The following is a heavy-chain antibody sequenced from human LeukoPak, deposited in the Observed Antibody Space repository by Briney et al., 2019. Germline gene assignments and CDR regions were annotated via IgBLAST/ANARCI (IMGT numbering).Heavy chain of an antibody. CDR1: GGTFSNYA. Sequence: GASVKVSCKASGGTFSNYAIFWVRQAPGQGLEWMGGIIPIFCTANYAQKFQGRVTITADESTRTAYMELSSLKSEDTAVYYCARSSRYCTSTSCPEWYYYGMDVWGQGTTVTVSS. CDR2: IIPIFCTA. D-gene: IGHD2-2*01. V-gene: IGHV1-69*13. J-gene: IGHJ6*02. CDR3: ARSSRYCTSTSCPEWYYYGMDV.